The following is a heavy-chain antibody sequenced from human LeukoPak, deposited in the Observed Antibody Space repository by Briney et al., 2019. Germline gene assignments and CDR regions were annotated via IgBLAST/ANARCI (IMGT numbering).Heavy chain of an antibody. CDR2: IYYSGST. Sequence: PSETLSLTCTVSGGSISSSSYYWGWIRQPPGKGLEWIGSIYYSGSTYYNPSLKSRVTISVDTSKNQFSLKLSSVTAADTAVYYCARDREDCSGGSCYGPSYYYYYGMDVWGQGTTVTVSS. J-gene: IGHJ6*02. CDR1: GGSISSSSYY. CDR3: ARDREDCSGGSCYGPSYYYYYGMDV. V-gene: IGHV4-39*02. D-gene: IGHD2-15*01.